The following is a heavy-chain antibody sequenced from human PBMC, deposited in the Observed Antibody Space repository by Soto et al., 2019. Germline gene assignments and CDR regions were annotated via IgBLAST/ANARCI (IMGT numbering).Heavy chain of an antibody. CDR1: GGSVIIGDYR. CDR3: ARARGGDSGDYASLFDR. CDR2: IHDSGNT. V-gene: IGHV4-30-4*01. J-gene: IGHJ5*02. Sequence: SETLSLTCTVFGGSVIIGDYRFICIRELPWNGLEWIGYIHDSGNTYYNPSLKSRVTISLDTSKNQFSLKVTSMTAADTAVYFCARARGGDSGDYASLFDRWGQGNLVTVSS. D-gene: IGHD4-17*01.